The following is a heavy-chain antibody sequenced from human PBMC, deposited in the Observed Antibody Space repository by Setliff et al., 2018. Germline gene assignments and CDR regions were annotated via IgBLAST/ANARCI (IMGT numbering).Heavy chain of an antibody. D-gene: IGHD2-2*02. Sequence: SETLSLTCTVSGGSISVYYWTWFRQPPGKGLEWIGYISSGSTNYNPSLKSRVTISVDTSKNQFSLKLSSVTAADTAVYYCARDRQYCSSPTCYSSYFYYYGMDVWGQGTTVTVS. J-gene: IGHJ6*02. CDR2: ISSGST. CDR3: ARDRQYCSSPTCYSSYFYYYGMDV. CDR1: GGSISVYY. V-gene: IGHV4-59*01.